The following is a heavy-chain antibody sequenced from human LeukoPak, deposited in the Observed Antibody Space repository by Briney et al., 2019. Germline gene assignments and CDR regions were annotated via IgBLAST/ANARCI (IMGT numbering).Heavy chain of an antibody. CDR1: GYTFTSYD. CDR2: MNPNSGNA. V-gene: IGHV1-8*01. CDR3: ARGAWSPVTTPDY. Sequence: ASVKVSCKASGYTFTSYDINWVRQATGQGLEWMGWMNPNSGNAGYAQKFQGRVSLTRNTSISTAYMELSSLRSEDTAVYYCARGAWSPVTTPDYWGQGTLVTVSS. D-gene: IGHD4-17*01. J-gene: IGHJ4*02.